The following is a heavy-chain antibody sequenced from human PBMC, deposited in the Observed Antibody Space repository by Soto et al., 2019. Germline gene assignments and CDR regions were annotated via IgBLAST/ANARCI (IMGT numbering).Heavy chain of an antibody. J-gene: IGHJ5*02. CDR1: GYTFTGYY. Sequence: QVQLVQSGAEVKKPGASVKVSCKASGYTFTGYYMHWVRQAPGQGLEWMGWINPNSGGTNYAQKFQGSVTMTRDTSISTAYMERSRLRSDDTAVYYGARGIQLWSNWFDPWGQGTLVTVSS. CDR2: INPNSGGT. V-gene: IGHV1-2*02. D-gene: IGHD5-18*01. CDR3: ARGIQLWSNWFDP.